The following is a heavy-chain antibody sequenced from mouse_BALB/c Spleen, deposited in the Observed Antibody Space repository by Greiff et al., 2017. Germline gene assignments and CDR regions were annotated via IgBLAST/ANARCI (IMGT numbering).Heavy chain of an antibody. CDR3: ARADYGSGFAY. CDR1: GYSITSDYA. CDR2: ISYSGST. Sequence: DVQLQESGPGLVKPSQSLSLTCTVTGYSITSDYAWNWIRQFPGNKLEWMGYISYSGSTSYNPSLKSRISITRDTSKNQFFLQLNSVTTEDTATYYCARADYGSGFAYWGQGTLVTVSA. V-gene: IGHV3-2*02. J-gene: IGHJ3*01. D-gene: IGHD1-1*01.